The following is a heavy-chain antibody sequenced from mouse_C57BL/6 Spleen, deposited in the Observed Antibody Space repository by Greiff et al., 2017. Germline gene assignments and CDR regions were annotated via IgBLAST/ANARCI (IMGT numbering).Heavy chain of an antibody. CDR1: GYTFTGYW. CDR3: ARGGLRPNYYAMDY. CDR2: ILPGSGSS. J-gene: IGHJ4*01. Sequence: QVQLQQSGAELMKPGASVKLSCKATGYTFTGYWIEWVKQRPGHGLEWIGAILPGSGSSNYNEKFKGKATFTADTSSITAYMQLSSLTTEDSAIYYCARGGLRPNYYAMDYWGQGTSVTVSS. D-gene: IGHD2-2*01. V-gene: IGHV1-9*01.